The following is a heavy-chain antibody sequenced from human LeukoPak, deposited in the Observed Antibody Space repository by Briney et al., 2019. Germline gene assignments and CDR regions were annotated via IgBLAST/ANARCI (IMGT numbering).Heavy chain of an antibody. J-gene: IGHJ6*02. CDR2: ISGSDGST. D-gene: IGHD1-14*01. CDR3: AKGTGNYYYYGMDV. CDR1: GFTFSSYA. Sequence: PGGSLRLSCAASGFTFSSYAMSWVRQAPGKGLEWVSAISGSDGSTYYAGSVKGRFTISRDNSKNTLYLQMNSLRAEDTAVYYCAKGTGNYYYYGMDVWGQGTTVTVS. V-gene: IGHV3-23*01.